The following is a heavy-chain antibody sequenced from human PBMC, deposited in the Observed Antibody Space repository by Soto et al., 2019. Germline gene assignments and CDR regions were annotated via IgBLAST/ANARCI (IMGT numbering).Heavy chain of an antibody. J-gene: IGHJ4*02. Sequence: QVHLVESGGGVVQPGRSLRLSCAASGFSFSNFAMHWVRQAPGKGLEWVAVISHNGINKYSADSVKGRFTISRDSSKNTVYLQMDSLGPEDTAVYYGAKERFAEYDYWGQGTLVTVSS. CDR3: AKERFAEYDY. CDR1: GFSFSNFA. V-gene: IGHV3-30*18. CDR2: ISHNGINK.